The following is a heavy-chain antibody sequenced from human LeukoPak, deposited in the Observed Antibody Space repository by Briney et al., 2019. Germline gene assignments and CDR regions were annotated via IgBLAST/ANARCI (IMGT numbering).Heavy chain of an antibody. CDR3: ARDDVVVAASFRNAFDI. V-gene: IGHV3-30-3*01. CDR1: GFTFSSYA. J-gene: IGHJ3*02. CDR2: ISYDGSNK. D-gene: IGHD2-15*01. Sequence: PGRSLRLSCAASGFTFSSYAMHWVRQAPGKGLEWVAVISYDGSNKYYADSVKGRFTISRDNSKNTLYLQMNSLRAEDTAVYYCARDDVVVAASFRNAFDIWGQGTMVTVSS.